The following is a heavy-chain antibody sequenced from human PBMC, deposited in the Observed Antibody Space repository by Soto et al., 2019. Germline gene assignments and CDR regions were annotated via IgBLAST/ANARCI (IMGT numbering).Heavy chain of an antibody. Sequence: QVQLVQSGAEVKKPGASVKVSCKASGYSFSNYGISWVRQAPGQGLEWMGWISTYNTNYAWKFQGRVTMTTDTLTSTAYMELRSLRSDDTAVYYCARDKVGATSDNWGQGTLVTVSS. CDR3: ARDKVGATSDN. D-gene: IGHD1-26*01. J-gene: IGHJ4*02. CDR2: ISTYNT. CDR1: GYSFSNYG. V-gene: IGHV1-18*01.